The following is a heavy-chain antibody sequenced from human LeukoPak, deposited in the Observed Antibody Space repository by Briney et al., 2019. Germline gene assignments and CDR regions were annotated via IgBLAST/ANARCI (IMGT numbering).Heavy chain of an antibody. CDR2: ISSSSSYI. CDR3: ARVSLELTYFDY. V-gene: IGHV3-21*01. Sequence: PGGSLRLSCAAPGFTFSSYSMNWVRQAPGKGLEWVSSISSSSSYIYYADSVKGRFTISRDNAKNSLYLQMNSLRAEDTAVYYCARVSLELTYFDYWGQGTLVTVSS. J-gene: IGHJ4*02. D-gene: IGHD1-7*01. CDR1: GFTFSSYS.